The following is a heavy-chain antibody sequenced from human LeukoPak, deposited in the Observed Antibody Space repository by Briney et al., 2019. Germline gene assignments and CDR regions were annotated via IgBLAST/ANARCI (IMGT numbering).Heavy chain of an antibody. J-gene: IGHJ4*02. CDR3: ARSIVGVRKRNAY. CDR1: GYTFTSYD. Sequence: ASVKVSCKASGYTFTSYDIIWVRQASGQGLEWMGWRNPDSGHTGYTQKFQGRVTMTRTTSISTAYMELTSLTSEDSAVYYCARSIVGVRKRNAYWGQGTLVTVSS. V-gene: IGHV1-8*01. CDR2: RNPDSGHT. D-gene: IGHD1-26*01.